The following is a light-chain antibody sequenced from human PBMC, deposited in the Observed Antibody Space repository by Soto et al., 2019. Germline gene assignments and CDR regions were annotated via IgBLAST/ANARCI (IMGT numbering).Light chain of an antibody. CDR2: GAS. J-gene: IGKJ2*01. CDR1: QSVTNN. V-gene: IGKV3-15*01. CDR3: QQYNNWLPYT. Sequence: EIVMTQSPATLSVSPGERVTLSCRASQSVTNNLAWYQQKPGQAPRLLIYGASTRATGIPVRFSGSGSGTEFTLTNSGLQSEDFAVYYCQQYNNWLPYTFGQGTKLEIK.